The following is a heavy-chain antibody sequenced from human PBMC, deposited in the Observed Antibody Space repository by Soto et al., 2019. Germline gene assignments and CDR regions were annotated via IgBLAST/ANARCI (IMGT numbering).Heavy chain of an antibody. Sequence: ASETLSLTCTVSGGSISSYYWSWIRQPPGKGLEWIGYIYYSGSTNYNPSLKSRVTISVDTSKNQFSLKLSSVTAADTAVYYCARLGITIFGVVFDYWGQGTQVTVSS. CDR1: GGSISSYY. V-gene: IGHV4-59*08. CDR2: IYYSGST. D-gene: IGHD3-3*01. J-gene: IGHJ4*02. CDR3: ARLGITIFGVVFDY.